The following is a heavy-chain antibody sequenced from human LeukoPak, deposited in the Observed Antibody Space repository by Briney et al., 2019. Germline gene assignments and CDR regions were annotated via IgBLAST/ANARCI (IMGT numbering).Heavy chain of an antibody. V-gene: IGHV1-18*01. CDR2: ISAYNGNT. J-gene: IGHJ6*02. D-gene: IGHD6-6*01. CDR1: GYTFTSYG. CDR3: ARDANRNGIAAPTSYYYGMDV. Sequence: GASVKVSCKASGYTFTSYGIIWVRQAPGQGLEWMGWISAYNGNTNYAQKLQGRVTMTTDTSTSTAYMELRSLRSDDTAVYYCARDANRNGIAAPTSYYYGMDVWGQGTTVTVSS.